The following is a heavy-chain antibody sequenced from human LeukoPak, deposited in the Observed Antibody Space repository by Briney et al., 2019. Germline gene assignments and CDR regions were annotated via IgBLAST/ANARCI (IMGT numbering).Heavy chain of an antibody. CDR2: INPSGGST. J-gene: IGHJ4*02. D-gene: IGHD3-22*01. CDR1: GYTFTSYY. CDR3: ARGASSGYYYDYFDY. Sequence: ASVKVSCKAPGYTFTSYYMHWVRQAPGQGLEWMGIINPSGGSTSYAQKFQGRVTMTRDTSTSTVYMELSSLRSEDTAVYYCARGASSGYYYDYFDYWGQGTLVTVSS. V-gene: IGHV1-46*01.